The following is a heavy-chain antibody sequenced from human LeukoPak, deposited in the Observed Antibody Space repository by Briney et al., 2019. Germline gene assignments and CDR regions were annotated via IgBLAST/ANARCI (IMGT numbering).Heavy chain of an antibody. CDR2: VSYDGSTK. CDR3: ARRGSLMGSGPPIYMDV. J-gene: IGHJ6*03. Sequence: PGGSLRLSCAASGFTFSSYGMHWVRQAPGKGLEWVALVSYDGSTKYYADSVKGRFSISRDNSKSTLYLEMNSLRTEDTAIYYCARRGSLMGSGPPIYMDVWGKGTTVTVSS. CDR1: GFTFSSYG. V-gene: IGHV3-30*03. D-gene: IGHD6-19*01.